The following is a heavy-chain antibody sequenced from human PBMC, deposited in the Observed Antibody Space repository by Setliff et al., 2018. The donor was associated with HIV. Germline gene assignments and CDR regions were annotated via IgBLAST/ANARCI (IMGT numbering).Heavy chain of an antibody. CDR2: ISSSGTIK. CDR3: ASVPYSSSWDDY. J-gene: IGHJ4*02. Sequence: GGSLRLSCAASGFIVNNFEMNWVRQAPGKGLEWISYISSSGTIKKYASSVRGRFTISRDNAKNSLYLQMNSLRAEDTAVYYCASVPYSSSWDDYWGQGTLVTAPQ. V-gene: IGHV3-48*03. D-gene: IGHD6-13*01. CDR1: GFIVNNFE.